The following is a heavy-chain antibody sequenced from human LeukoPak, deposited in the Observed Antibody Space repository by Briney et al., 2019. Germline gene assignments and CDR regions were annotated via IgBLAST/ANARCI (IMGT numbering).Heavy chain of an antibody. J-gene: IGHJ5*02. CDR2: MNPNSGNT. Sequence: ASVKVSCKASGYTFTSYDINWVRQATGQGIEWMGWMNPNSGNTGYAQKFQGRVTMTRNTSISTAYMELSSLRSEDTAVYYCARSVIQLWFSTDTTRFDPWGQGTLVTVSS. V-gene: IGHV1-8*01. D-gene: IGHD5-18*01. CDR1: GYTFTSYD. CDR3: ARSVIQLWFSTDTTRFDP.